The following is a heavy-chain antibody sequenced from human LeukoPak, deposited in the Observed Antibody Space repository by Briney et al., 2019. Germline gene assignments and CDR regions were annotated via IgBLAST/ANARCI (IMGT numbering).Heavy chain of an antibody. CDR1: GGSISSSSW. CDR3: ARRPPSMVVDY. Sequence: PSETLSLTRTFSGGSISSSSWWNWVRQPPGKGLEWIGEIYHSGSATYSPSLRSRVTMSVDKSKNQFSLNLTSVTAADTAVYYCARRPPSMVVDYWSPGTLVTVSS. CDR2: IYHSGSA. J-gene: IGHJ4*02. V-gene: IGHV4-4*02. D-gene: IGHD2-2*01.